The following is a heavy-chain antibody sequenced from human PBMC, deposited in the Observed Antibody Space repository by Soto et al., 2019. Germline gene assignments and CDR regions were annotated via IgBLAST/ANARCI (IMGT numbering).Heavy chain of an antibody. V-gene: IGHV3-9*01. CDR1: GFTFDDYA. CDR2: ISWNSGSI. CDR3: AKVSVWHYYDSSVDY. D-gene: IGHD3-22*01. J-gene: IGHJ4*02. Sequence: EVQLVESGGGLVQPGRSLRLSCAASGFTFDDYAMHWVRQAPGKGLEWVSGISWNSGSIGYVDSVKGRFTISRDNAKNSLYLQMNSLRAEDTALYYCAKVSVWHYYDSSVDYWGQGTLVTVSS.